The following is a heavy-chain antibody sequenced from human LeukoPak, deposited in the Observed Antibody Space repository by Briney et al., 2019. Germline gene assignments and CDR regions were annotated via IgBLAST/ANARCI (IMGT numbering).Heavy chain of an antibody. J-gene: IGHJ3*02. Sequence: GGSLRLSCAASGFTFSSYWMSWVRQAPGKGLEWVAKIKQDGSEKYYVESVKGRFTISRDNAKNSLYLQMNSLRAEDTAVYYCARTGYYYDSSGYYYRWAFDIWGQGTMVTVSS. CDR2: IKQDGSEK. D-gene: IGHD3-22*01. CDR3: ARTGYYYDSSGYYYRWAFDI. V-gene: IGHV3-7*01. CDR1: GFTFSSYW.